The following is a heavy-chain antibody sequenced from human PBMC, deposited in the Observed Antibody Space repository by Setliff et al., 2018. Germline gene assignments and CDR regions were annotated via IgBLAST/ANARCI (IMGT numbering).Heavy chain of an antibody. CDR2: IYTSGST. Sequence: SETLSLTCTVSGGSISSYYWSWIRQPAGKGLEWIGRIYTSGSTNYNPSLKSRVTMSVDTSKNQFSQKLSSVTAADTAVYYCARGIITMVRGVITFSYYFDYWGQGTLVTVSS. CDR3: ARGIITMVRGVITFSYYFDY. CDR1: GGSISSYY. D-gene: IGHD3-10*01. V-gene: IGHV4-4*07. J-gene: IGHJ4*02.